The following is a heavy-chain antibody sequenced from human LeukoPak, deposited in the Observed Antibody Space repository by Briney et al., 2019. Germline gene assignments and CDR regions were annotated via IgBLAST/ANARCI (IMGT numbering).Heavy chain of an antibody. CDR1: GGSISSSSYY. CDR3: ARQSCSGGSCNWFDP. J-gene: IGHJ5*02. V-gene: IGHV4-39*01. CDR2: IYYSGST. D-gene: IGHD2-15*01. Sequence: SETLSLTCTVSGGSISSSSYYWGWSRQPPGKGLEWIGSIYYSGSTYYNPSLNSRVTISVDTSKNQFSLKLSSVTAADTAVYYCARQSCSGGSCNWFDPWGQGTLVTVSS.